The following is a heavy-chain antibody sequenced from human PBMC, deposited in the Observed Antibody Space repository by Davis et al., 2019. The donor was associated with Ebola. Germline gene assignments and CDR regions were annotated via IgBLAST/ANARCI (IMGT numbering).Heavy chain of an antibody. CDR1: GFTFYRYE. D-gene: IGHD2-2*01. V-gene: IGHV3-48*03. CDR2: ISGTGTST. Sequence: GGSLRLSCAASGFTFYRYEMNWVRQAPGKGLEWVSYISGTGTSTFYADSVKGRFTISRDNAKNSLYLQMNSLRAEDTAVYYCARDPPPDCSSTSCFYYYYYYGMDVWGQGTTVTVSS. J-gene: IGHJ6*02. CDR3: ARDPPPDCSSTSCFYYYYYYGMDV.